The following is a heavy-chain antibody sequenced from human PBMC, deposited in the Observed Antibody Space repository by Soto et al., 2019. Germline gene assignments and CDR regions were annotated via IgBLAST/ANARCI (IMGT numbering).Heavy chain of an antibody. CDR1: GFTFSSYG. J-gene: IGHJ4*02. D-gene: IGHD3-10*01. CDR3: AKPGPVLLWFGELLE. V-gene: IGHV3-30*18. CDR2: ISYDGSNK. Sequence: QVQLVVSGGGVVQPGRSLRLSCAASGFTFSSYGMHWVRQVPGKGLEWVAVISYDGSNKYYADSVKGRFTISRDNSKNTLYLQMNSLRAEDTAVYYCAKPGPVLLWFGELLEWGQGTLVTVSS.